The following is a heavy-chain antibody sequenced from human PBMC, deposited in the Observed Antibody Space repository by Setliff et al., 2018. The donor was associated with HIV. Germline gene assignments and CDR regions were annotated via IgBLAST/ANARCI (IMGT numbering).Heavy chain of an antibody. CDR3: AREGMGLLTGSLDL. CDR1: GGSIHGFY. J-gene: IGHJ4*01. Sequence: SETLSLTCTVSGGSIHGFYWTWVRQPPGKELEWIGYMYTSGSFRYNPSLESRVSISVDTSNNQFSLKLNPVTAADTAVYVCAREGMGLLTGSLDLWGRGSLVTVSS. V-gene: IGHV4-4*08. D-gene: IGHD3-9*01. CDR2: MYTSGSF.